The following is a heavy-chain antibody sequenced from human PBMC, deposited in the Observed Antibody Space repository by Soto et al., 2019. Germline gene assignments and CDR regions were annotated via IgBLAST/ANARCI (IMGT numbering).Heavy chain of an antibody. J-gene: IGHJ5*02. CDR3: ASFTMVRGVNNWFDP. CDR1: GGTFSSYP. Sequence: SVKVSCKASGGTFSSYPISWVRQAPGQGLEWMGRIIPILGIANYAQKFQGRVTITADKSTSTAYMELSSLRSEDTAVYYCASFTMVRGVNNWFDPWGQGTLVSVSS. D-gene: IGHD3-10*01. CDR2: IIPILGIA. V-gene: IGHV1-69*02.